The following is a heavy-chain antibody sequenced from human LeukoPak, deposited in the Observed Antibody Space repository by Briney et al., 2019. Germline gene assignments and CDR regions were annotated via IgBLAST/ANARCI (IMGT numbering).Heavy chain of an antibody. V-gene: IGHV4-34*01. CDR3: ARGRSGSYYNPFDY. CDR1: GWFLSGYY. J-gene: IGHJ4*02. CDR2: IDHSGST. D-gene: IGHD3-10*01. Sequence: ALSLTLAVYGWFLSGYYLSWIRQPPGKGLEWIGEIDHSGSTDYNPSLKGRVTLSVDTSKNQFSLKLSSVTAADTAVYYCARGRSGSYYNPFDYWGQGTLATVSS.